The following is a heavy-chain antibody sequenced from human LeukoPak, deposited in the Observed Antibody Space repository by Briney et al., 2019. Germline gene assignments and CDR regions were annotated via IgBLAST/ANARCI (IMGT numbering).Heavy chain of an antibody. CDR1: GFTFSDYY. Sequence: GGSLRLSCAASGFTFSDYYMSWIRQAPGKGLEWVSYISSSSSYTNYADSVKGRFTFSRDNSKNTLYLQMNSLRAEDTAVYYCAKEYCSNSVCHSLDYWGQGTLVTVSS. CDR2: ISSSSSYT. V-gene: IGHV3-11*06. D-gene: IGHD2-8*01. CDR3: AKEYCSNSVCHSLDY. J-gene: IGHJ4*02.